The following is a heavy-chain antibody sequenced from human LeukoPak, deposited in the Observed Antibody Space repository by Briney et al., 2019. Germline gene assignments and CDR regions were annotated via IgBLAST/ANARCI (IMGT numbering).Heavy chain of an antibody. CDR2: IYHSGST. V-gene: IGHV4-30-2*01. J-gene: IGHJ3*02. D-gene: IGHD2-15*01. CDR1: GGSISSGGYS. CDR3: ARRGSRAFDI. Sequence: SETLSLTCAVSGGSISSGGYSWSWIRQPPGKGLEWIGYIYHSGSTYYNPSLKSRVTISVDRSKNQFSLKLSSVTAADTAVYYCARRGSRAFDIWGQGTMVTVSS.